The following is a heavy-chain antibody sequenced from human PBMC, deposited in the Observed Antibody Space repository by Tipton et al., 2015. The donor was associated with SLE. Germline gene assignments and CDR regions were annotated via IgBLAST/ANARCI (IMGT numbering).Heavy chain of an antibody. CDR3: ARLRQQMGYFMDV. J-gene: IGHJ6*03. D-gene: IGHD6-13*01. Sequence: TLSLTCTVSGDYISNSNYYWGWIRQPPGKGLEWIGSIYYTGGTYYNPSLNSRVTISIDTSRNQFSLRLTDVTAADTAVYYCARLRQQMGYFMDVWGQGTTVTVSS. CDR2: IYYTGGT. V-gene: IGHV4-39*07. CDR1: GDYISNSNYY.